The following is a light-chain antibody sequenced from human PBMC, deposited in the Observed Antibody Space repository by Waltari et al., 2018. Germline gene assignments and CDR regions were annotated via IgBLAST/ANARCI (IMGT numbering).Light chain of an antibody. CDR2: GET. CDR1: SSNIGAGYD. J-gene: IGLJ2*01. Sequence: QSVLTQPPSVSGAPGQRVTISCSGSSSNIGAGYDVHWYRQLPGTAPKLLIYGETNRPAGVPDRFSGSKSGTSASLAITGLQAEDEADYYCQSYDSSLSVVVFGGGTKRTVL. V-gene: IGLV1-40*01. CDR3: QSYDSSLSVVV.